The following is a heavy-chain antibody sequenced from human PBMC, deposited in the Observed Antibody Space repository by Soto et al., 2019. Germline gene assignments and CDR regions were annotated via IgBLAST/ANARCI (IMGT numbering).Heavy chain of an antibody. Sequence: SEILSLACSVSGGSINSSSYFWGWVRQPPGEGLEWIGSIYYSGSTYYNPSLRSRVTISVDTSKNQFSLKLSSVTAADTDVFYCARHYSSGSRNWFDPWGQGTLVT. D-gene: IGHD6-19*01. CDR1: GGSINSSSYF. V-gene: IGHV4-39*01. CDR2: IYYSGST. CDR3: ARHYSSGSRNWFDP. J-gene: IGHJ5*02.